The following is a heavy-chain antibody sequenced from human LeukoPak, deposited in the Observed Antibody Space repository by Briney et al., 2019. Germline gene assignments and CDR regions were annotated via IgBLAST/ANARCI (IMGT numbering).Heavy chain of an antibody. CDR3: ARGGYYDSSGYPPWHYDAFDI. D-gene: IGHD3-22*01. Sequence: ASVKVSCKASGYTFTSYYMHWVRQAPGQGLEWMGIINPSGGSTSYAQKFQGRVTMTRDTSTSTVYMELSSLRSEDTAVYYCARGGYYDSSGYPPWHYDAFDIWGQGTMVTVSS. J-gene: IGHJ3*02. CDR1: GYTFTSYY. V-gene: IGHV1-46*01. CDR2: INPSGGST.